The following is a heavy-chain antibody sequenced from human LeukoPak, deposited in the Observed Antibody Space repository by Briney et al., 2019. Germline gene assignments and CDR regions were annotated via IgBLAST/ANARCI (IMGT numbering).Heavy chain of an antibody. J-gene: IGHJ4*02. CDR1: GFTFGTYA. Sequence: GGSLRLSCAASGFTFGTYAMHWVRQAPGKGLEWVAFISYDGINTYYADSVKGRFTISRDNCKNTLYLQMNSLRAEHTAVYFCAREIILVRGVNYWGQGTLVTVSS. CDR2: ISYDGINT. D-gene: IGHD3-10*02. CDR3: AREIILVRGVNY. V-gene: IGHV3-30*04.